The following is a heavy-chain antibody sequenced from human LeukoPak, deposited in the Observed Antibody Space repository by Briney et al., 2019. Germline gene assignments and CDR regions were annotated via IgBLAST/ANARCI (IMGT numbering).Heavy chain of an antibody. V-gene: IGHV3-48*02. Sequence: GGSLRLSCAASGFTVSSNYMSWVRQAPGKGLEWVSYISSSSSTIYYADSAKGRFTISRDNAKNSLYLQMNSLRDEDTAVYYCARLSGGSGSYPYYYGMDVWGQGTTVTVSS. J-gene: IGHJ6*02. CDR3: ARLSGGSGSYPYYYGMDV. CDR1: GFTVSSNY. CDR2: ISSSSSTI. D-gene: IGHD3-10*01.